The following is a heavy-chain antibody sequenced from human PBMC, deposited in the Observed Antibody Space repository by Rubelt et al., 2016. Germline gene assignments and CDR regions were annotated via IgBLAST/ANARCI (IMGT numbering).Heavy chain of an antibody. CDR3: ARDSGGGYYYYYNGMDV. D-gene: IGHD2-15*01. CDR2: IYYSGTT. V-gene: IGHV4-39*02. J-gene: IGHJ6*02. Sequence: GWIRQPPGKGLEWIGSIYYSGTTYYNPSLKSRVTISLDTSKNQFSLKLSSVTAADTAVYYCARDSGGGYYYYYNGMDVWGQGTTVTVSS.